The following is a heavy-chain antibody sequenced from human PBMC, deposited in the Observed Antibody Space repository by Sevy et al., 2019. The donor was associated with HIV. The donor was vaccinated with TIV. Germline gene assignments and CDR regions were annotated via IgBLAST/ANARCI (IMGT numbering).Heavy chain of an antibody. CDR2: IWYDGSNK. D-gene: IGHD6-13*01. J-gene: IGHJ4*02. CDR1: GFTFSSYG. CDR3: AKDGGGQQLVPFDY. Sequence: GESLKISCAASGFTFSSYGMHWVRQAPGKGLEWVAIIWYDGSNKYYADSVKGRFTISRDNSKNTVYLQMNSLRAEDTAVYYCAKDGGGQQLVPFDYWGQGTLVTVSS. V-gene: IGHV3-33*06.